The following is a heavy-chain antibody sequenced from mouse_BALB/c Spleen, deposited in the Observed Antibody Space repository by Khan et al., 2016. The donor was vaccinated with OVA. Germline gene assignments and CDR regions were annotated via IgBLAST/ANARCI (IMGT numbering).Heavy chain of an antibody. CDR2: ISSGGSYT. D-gene: IGHD2-5*01. Sequence: EVQLVESGGDLVKPGGSLKLSCAASGFTFSSFCMSWIRQTPDKRLEWVATISSGGSYTYYPDSVKGRFTISRDNAKNTLYLQMSSLKSEDTAMYYCARQYSNSVFEDWGQGTTLTVSS. CDR1: GFTFSSFC. CDR3: ARQYSNSVFED. J-gene: IGHJ2*01. V-gene: IGHV5-6*01.